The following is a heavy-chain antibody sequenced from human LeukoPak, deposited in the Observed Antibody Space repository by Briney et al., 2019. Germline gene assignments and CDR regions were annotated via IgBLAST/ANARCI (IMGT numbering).Heavy chain of an antibody. V-gene: IGHV3-30*02. J-gene: IGHJ6*03. CDR1: GFTFSSYG. Sequence: GGSLRLSCAASGFTFSSYGMHWVRQAPGKGLEWVAFIRYDGSNKYYADSVKGRFTISRDNSKNTLYLQMYSLRAEDTAVYYCAKGARFLEWYYYYYYMDVWGKGATVTVSS. CDR3: AKGARFLEWYYYYYYMDV. D-gene: IGHD3-3*01. CDR2: IRYDGSNK.